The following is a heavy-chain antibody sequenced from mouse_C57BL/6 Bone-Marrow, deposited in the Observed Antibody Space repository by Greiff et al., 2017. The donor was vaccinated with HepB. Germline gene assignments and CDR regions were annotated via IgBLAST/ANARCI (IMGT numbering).Heavy chain of an antibody. Sequence: EVQLQQSGTVLARPGASVKMSCKTSGYTFTSYWMHWVKQRPGQGLEWIGAIYPGNSDTSYNQKFKGKAKLTAVTSASTAYMELSSLTNEDSAVYYFTRSYYYGSSCWFDYWGQGTTLTVSS. J-gene: IGHJ2*01. CDR1: GYTFTSYW. CDR3: TRSYYYGSSCWFDY. D-gene: IGHD1-1*01. V-gene: IGHV1-5*01. CDR2: IYPGNSDT.